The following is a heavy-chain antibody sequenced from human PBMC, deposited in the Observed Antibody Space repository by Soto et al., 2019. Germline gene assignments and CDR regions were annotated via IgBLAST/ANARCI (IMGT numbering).Heavy chain of an antibody. CDR2: IDPSDSYT. D-gene: IGHD6-19*01. CDR1: GYSFTSYW. Sequence: PGESLKISCKGSGYSFTSYWISWVRQMPGKGLEWMGRIDPSDSYTNYSPSFQGHVTISADKSISTAYLQWSSLKASDTAMYYCARIAVAGKGPWAFDYWGQGTLVTVSS. J-gene: IGHJ4*02. V-gene: IGHV5-10-1*01. CDR3: ARIAVAGKGPWAFDY.